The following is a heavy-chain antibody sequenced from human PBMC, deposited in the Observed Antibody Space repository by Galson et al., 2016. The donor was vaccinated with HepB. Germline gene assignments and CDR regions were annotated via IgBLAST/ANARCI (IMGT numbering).Heavy chain of an antibody. D-gene: IGHD6-13*01. V-gene: IGHV3-9*01. CDR3: AKAGTYSSSKGWFDP. Sequence: SLRLSCAASGFTFDAYAMHWVRQAPGKGLEWVSGISWNSGTIGYADSVKGRFTISRDNAKNSLYLKMNSLRPEDPALYYCAKAGTYSSSKGWFDPWGQGTLVTVSS. CDR2: ISWNSGTI. CDR1: GFTFDAYA. J-gene: IGHJ5*02.